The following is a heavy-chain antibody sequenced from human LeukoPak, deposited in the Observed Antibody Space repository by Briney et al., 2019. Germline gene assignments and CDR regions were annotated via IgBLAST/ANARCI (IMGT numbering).Heavy chain of an antibody. D-gene: IGHD6-13*01. Sequence: SETLSRTCTVSGGSISSYYWSWIREPAGKGLEWIGRIYSTGSANYNPSLKSRVTMSVDTSKNQFSLRLRSVTAGDTAVYYCARQIESAGTAGFDFWGQGALVTVSS. CDR2: IYSTGSA. J-gene: IGHJ4*02. CDR3: ARQIESAGTAGFDF. CDR1: GGSISSYY. V-gene: IGHV4-4*07.